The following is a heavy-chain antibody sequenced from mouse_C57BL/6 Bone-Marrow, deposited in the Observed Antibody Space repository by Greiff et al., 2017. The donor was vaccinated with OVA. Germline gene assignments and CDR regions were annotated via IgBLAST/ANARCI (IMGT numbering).Heavy chain of an antibody. Sequence: QVQLKQPGAELVKPGASVKLSCKASGYTFTSYWMHWVKQRPGRGLEWIGRIDPNSGGTKYNEKFKSKATLTVDKPSSTAYMQLSSLTSEDSAVYYCARASITTVVAHWYFDVWGTGTTVTVSS. CDR3: ARASITTVVAHWYFDV. CDR2: IDPNSGGT. CDR1: GYTFTSYW. V-gene: IGHV1-72*01. D-gene: IGHD1-1*01. J-gene: IGHJ1*03.